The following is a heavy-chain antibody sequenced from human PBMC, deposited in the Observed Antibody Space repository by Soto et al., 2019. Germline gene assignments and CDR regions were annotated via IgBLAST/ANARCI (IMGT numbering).Heavy chain of an antibody. Sequence: QVQLVQSGAEVKKPGASVKVSCKASGYTFTSYAMHWVRQAPGQRLEWMGWINAGNGNTKYSQKYQGRVTITRDTSASTAYMELSSLRSEDTAVYYCAMSPILTGYNRWGQGTLVTVSS. D-gene: IGHD3-9*01. CDR3: AMSPILTGYNR. V-gene: IGHV1-3*01. CDR2: INAGNGNT. J-gene: IGHJ4*02. CDR1: GYTFTSYA.